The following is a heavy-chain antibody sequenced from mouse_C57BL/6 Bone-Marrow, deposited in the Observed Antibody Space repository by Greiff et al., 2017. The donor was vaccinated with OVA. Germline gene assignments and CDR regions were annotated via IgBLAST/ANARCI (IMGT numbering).Heavy chain of an antibody. CDR3: ARAYYGNYGFDY. Sequence: QVQLQQPGAELVRPGPSVKLSCKASGYTFTSYWMHWVKQRPGQGLEWIGVIDPSDSYTNYNQKFKGKATLTVDTSSSTAYMQLSSLTSEDSAVYYCARAYYGNYGFDYWGQGTTLTVSS. J-gene: IGHJ2*01. CDR1: GYTFTSYW. CDR2: IDPSDSYT. D-gene: IGHD2-10*01. V-gene: IGHV1-59*01.